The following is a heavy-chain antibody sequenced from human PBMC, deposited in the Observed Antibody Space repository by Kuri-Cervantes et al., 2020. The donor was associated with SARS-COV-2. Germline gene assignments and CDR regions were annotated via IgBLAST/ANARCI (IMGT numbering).Heavy chain of an antibody. CDR2: IYYSGST. CDR3: ARQGGQLVLHWYFDL. V-gene: IGHV4-39*01. D-gene: IGHD6-6*01. CDR1: GGSISSSSYY. J-gene: IGHJ2*01. Sequence: SETLSLTCTVSGGSISSSSYYWGWIRQPPGKGLEWIGSIYYSGSTYYNPSLKSRVTISVDTSKNQFSLKLSSVTAADTAVYYCARQGGQLVLHWYFDLWGRGTLVTVSS.